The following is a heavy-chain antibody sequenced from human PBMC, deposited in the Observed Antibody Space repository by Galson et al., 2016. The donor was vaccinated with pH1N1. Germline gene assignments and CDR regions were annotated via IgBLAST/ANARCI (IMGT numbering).Heavy chain of an antibody. CDR2: INPSDTAT. Sequence: SVKVSCKASGHTFSSYYIHWVRQAPGQGLEWMGIINPSDTATTYAQRFQARVTMTWDTSTSTVYMELSSLRSEDTAVYYCARVRGDEDNLPQLWLDYWGQGTLVTVSS. D-gene: IGHD5-24*01. CDR3: ARVRGDEDNLPQLWLDY. V-gene: IGHV1-46*01. J-gene: IGHJ4*02. CDR1: GHTFSSYY.